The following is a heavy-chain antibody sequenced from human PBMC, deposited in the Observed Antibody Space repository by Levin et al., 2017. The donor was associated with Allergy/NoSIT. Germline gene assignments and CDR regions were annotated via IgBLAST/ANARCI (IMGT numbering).Heavy chain of an antibody. V-gene: IGHV4-30-4*01. CDR2: FYYSGST. J-gene: IGHJ4*02. CDR3: ARTYYDYISGSYRIGYFDY. Sequence: SAPLSLPFLFSVGSILSFDSYWSWIRQPPFPFLEWIGYFYYSGSTYYNPSLTSRITISIDTSKNQFSLQLSSVTAADTAVYYCARTYYDYISGSYRIGYFDYWGQGTLVTVSS. CDR1: VGSILSFDSY. D-gene: IGHD3-16*02.